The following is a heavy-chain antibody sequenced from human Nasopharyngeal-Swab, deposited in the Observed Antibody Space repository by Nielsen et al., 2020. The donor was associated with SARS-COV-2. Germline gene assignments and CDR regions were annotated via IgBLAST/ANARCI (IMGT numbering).Heavy chain of an antibody. J-gene: IGHJ4*02. CDR1: GFTFSSYA. CDR3: AKWLSTRSLDY. Sequence: GESLKISCAASGFTFSSYAMSWVRQAPGKGLEWVSTISSSVSSTYYADSVKGRFTIYRDNSKNTLYLQMNSLRVEDTAVYYCAKWLSTRSLDYWGQGTLVTVSS. V-gene: IGHV3-23*01. CDR2: ISSSVSST. D-gene: IGHD2-2*01.